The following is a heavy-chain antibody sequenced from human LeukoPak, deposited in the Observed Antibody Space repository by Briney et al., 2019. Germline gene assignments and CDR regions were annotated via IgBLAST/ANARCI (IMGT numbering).Heavy chain of an antibody. Sequence: GGSLRLSCAVSGFTFSSYWMHWVRQAPGKGLVWVSRMNSDGSSTNYADSVKGRSTISRDNAKNTLYLQMNSLRAEDTAVYYCARQTTTWFDPWGQGTLVTVSS. CDR2: MNSDGSST. CDR3: ARQTTTWFDP. V-gene: IGHV3-74*01. D-gene: IGHD4-17*01. J-gene: IGHJ5*02. CDR1: GFTFSSYW.